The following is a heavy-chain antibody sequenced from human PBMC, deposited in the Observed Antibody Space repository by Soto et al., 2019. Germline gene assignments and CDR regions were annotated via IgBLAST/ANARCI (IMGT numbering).Heavy chain of an antibody. CDR2: IIPIFGTA. J-gene: IGHJ4*02. Sequence: ASVKVSCKASGGTFSSYAISWVRQAPGQGLEWMGGIIPIFGTANYAQKFQGRVTITADESTSTAYMELSSLRSEETAVYYCARARVTIFGVVIEQYYFDYWGQGTLVTVSS. CDR3: ARARVTIFGVVIEQYYFDY. CDR1: GGTFSSYA. V-gene: IGHV1-69*13. D-gene: IGHD3-3*01.